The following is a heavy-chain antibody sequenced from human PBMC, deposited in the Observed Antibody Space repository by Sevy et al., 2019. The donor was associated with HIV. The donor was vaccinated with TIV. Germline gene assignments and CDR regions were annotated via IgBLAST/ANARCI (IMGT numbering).Heavy chain of an antibody. J-gene: IGHJ4*02. D-gene: IGHD3-22*01. CDR1: GYTLTQFS. Sequence: ASVKVSCKVSGYTLTQFSMHWVRQAPGKGLEWMTTFDPEDGDPEDGKTIYAQKFLGRVTMTEDTSTDTAYMELSSLRSDDTAVYYCATTKDNYDSSGYPFDYWGQGTLVTVSS. V-gene: IGHV1-24*01. CDR3: ATTKDNYDSSGYPFDY. CDR2: FDPEDGDPEDGKT.